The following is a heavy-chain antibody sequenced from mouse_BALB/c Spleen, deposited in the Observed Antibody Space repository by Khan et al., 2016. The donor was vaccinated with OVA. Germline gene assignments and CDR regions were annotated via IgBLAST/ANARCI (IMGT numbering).Heavy chain of an antibody. J-gene: IGHJ2*01. CDR2: INPYNGAT. CDR1: GYRITSYL. V-gene: IGHV1S136*01. Sequence: VQLQQSGPELVKPGTSVKMSCKASGYRITSYLIHWVKEMPGQGLEWIGYINPYNGATKYNEKFKGKATLTSDKSSNTAYMGLSSLTSEDSAVYYCARGNWQSYYFDFWGQGTTLTVSS. CDR3: ARGNWQSYYFDF. D-gene: IGHD4-1*01.